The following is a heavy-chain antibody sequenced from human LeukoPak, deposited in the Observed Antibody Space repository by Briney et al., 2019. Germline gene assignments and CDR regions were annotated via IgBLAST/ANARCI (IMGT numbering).Heavy chain of an antibody. Sequence: GGSLRLSCAASGFTFSNAWMSWVRQAPGKGLEWVGRIKSKTDGGTTDYAAPVKGRFTISRDDSKNTLYLQMNSLKTEDTAVYDCTTQWLPREYYFDYWGQGTLVTVSS. V-gene: IGHV3-15*01. J-gene: IGHJ4*02. CDR3: TTQWLPREYYFDY. D-gene: IGHD6-19*01. CDR1: GFTFSNAW. CDR2: IKSKTDGGTT.